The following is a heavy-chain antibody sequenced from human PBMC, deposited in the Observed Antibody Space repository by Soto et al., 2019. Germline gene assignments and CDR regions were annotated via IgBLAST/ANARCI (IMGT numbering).Heavy chain of an antibody. J-gene: IGHJ6*04. Sequence: XSVKVSYKAPGYTYTSYDINWVRQATGQGLEWMGWMNPNSGNTGYAQKFQGRVTMTRNTSISTAYMELSSLRSEDAAVFYCARGLGAVWGKGTTVTVSS. CDR3: ARGLGAV. V-gene: IGHV1-8*01. CDR2: MNPNSGNT. D-gene: IGHD3-16*01. CDR1: GYTYTSYD.